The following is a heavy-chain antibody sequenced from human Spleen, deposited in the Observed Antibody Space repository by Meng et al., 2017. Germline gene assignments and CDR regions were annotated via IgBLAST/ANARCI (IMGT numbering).Heavy chain of an antibody. V-gene: IGHV1-46*01. D-gene: IGHD3-16*01. CDR2: INPSGDAR. J-gene: IGHJ4*02. Sequence: ASVKVSCKASGCTFTNYYMHWVRQAPGQGLEWMAIINPSGDARSYADNFRGRVTVTRDTSTSTVYMELTSLRSEDTAVYYCARDLEEGGEGPNYFGYWGQGTLVTVSS. CDR1: GCTFTNYY. CDR3: ARDLEEGGEGPNYFGY.